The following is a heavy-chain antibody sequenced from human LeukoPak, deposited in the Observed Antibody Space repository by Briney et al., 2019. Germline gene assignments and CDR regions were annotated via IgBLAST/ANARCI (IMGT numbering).Heavy chain of an antibody. V-gene: IGHV3-30*18. Sequence: GRSLRLSCAASGFSFSSYGMHWVRQAPGKGLEWVAIISYDGGNKYYADSVKGRFTISRDNSKNTLSLQMNSLRPEDTAVYYCAKDSYGYSSGGPLFDYWGQGTLVTVSS. CDR3: AKDSYGYSSGGPLFDY. CDR1: GFSFSSYG. J-gene: IGHJ4*02. CDR2: ISYDGGNK. D-gene: IGHD6-19*01.